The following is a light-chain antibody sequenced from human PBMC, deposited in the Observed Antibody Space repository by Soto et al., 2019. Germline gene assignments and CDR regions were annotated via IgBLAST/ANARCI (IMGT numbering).Light chain of an antibody. V-gene: IGKV3D-15*01. CDR2: AAS. CDR3: QKYSDWPLT. Sequence: EIVMTQSPATLSVSPGERVTLSSRPSQTIHSSLAWYQQRPGQAPRPLIYAASTRATGIPARFSGNGFGTEFTLTISSLQSEDFAVYYCQKYSDWPLTFGGGTKVEI. CDR1: QTIHSS. J-gene: IGKJ4*01.